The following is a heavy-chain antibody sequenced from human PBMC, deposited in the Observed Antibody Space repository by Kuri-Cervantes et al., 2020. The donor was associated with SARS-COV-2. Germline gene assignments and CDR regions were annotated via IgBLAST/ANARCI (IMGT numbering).Heavy chain of an antibody. J-gene: IGHJ3*02. Sequence: GSLRLSCTVSGGSISSYYWSWIRQPAGKGLEWIGRIYISGSTNYNPSPKSRVTMSVDTSKNQFSLKLSSVTAADTAVYYCARPRYGDYDGAFDIWGQGTMVTVSS. D-gene: IGHD4-17*01. CDR1: GGSISSYY. CDR2: IYISGST. V-gene: IGHV4-4*07. CDR3: ARPRYGDYDGAFDI.